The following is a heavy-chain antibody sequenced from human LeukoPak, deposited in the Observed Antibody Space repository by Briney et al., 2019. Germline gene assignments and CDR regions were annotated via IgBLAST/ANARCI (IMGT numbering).Heavy chain of an antibody. J-gene: IGHJ4*02. CDR2: ITSSSTYT. D-gene: IGHD1-26*01. Sequence: GGSLRLSCAVPGFTFSDYYMSWIRQAPGKGLEWVSYITSSSTYTNYADSVKGRFTISRDNAKNSLYLQMNSLRAEDTAVYYCARMGYSGTYYLYAYWGQGTLVTVSS. CDR3: ARMGYSGTYYLYAY. V-gene: IGHV3-11*06. CDR1: GFTFSDYY.